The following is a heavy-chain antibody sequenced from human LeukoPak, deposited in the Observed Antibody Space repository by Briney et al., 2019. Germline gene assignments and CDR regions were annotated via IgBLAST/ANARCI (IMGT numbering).Heavy chain of an antibody. CDR2: IYTSGST. CDR3: ARGPGGYSGYVNAFDI. Sequence: SETLSLTCTVSGGSISSYYWSWIRQPAGKGLEWIGRIYTSGSTNYNPSLKSRVTMSVDTSKNQFSLKLSSVTAADTAVYYCARGPGGYSGYVNAFDIWGQGTMVTVPS. J-gene: IGHJ3*02. V-gene: IGHV4-4*07. CDR1: GGSISSYY. D-gene: IGHD5-12*01.